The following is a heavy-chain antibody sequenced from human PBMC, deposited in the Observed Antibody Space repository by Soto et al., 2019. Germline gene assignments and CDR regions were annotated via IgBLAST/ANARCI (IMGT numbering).Heavy chain of an antibody. CDR1: GGTFSSYT. D-gene: IGHD4-17*01. CDR2: IIPILGIA. CDR3: ARDKDDYGDYRNNWFDP. Sequence: ASVKVSCKASGGTFSSYTISWVRQAPGQGLEWMGRIIPILGIANYAQKFQGRVTITADKSTSTAYMELSSLRSEDTAVYYCARDKDDYGDYRNNWFDPWGQGTLVTVSS. V-gene: IGHV1-69*04. J-gene: IGHJ5*02.